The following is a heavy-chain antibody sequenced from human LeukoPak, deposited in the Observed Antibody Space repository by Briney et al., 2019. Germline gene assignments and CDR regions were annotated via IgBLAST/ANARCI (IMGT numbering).Heavy chain of an antibody. CDR3: AKGADPAYYYDSSVSRYNWIDP. V-gene: IGHV3-30*18. CDR2: ISSDGSNQ. Sequence: GGSLRLSCAASGFIFSNYGMHWVRQAPGKGLEWVAVISSDGSNQYYADSVKGRFTISRDNSKNTLNLQVNSLRAEDTAVYHCAKGADPAYYYDSSVSRYNWIDPWGQGTLVIVSS. J-gene: IGHJ5*02. D-gene: IGHD3-22*01. CDR1: GFIFSNYG.